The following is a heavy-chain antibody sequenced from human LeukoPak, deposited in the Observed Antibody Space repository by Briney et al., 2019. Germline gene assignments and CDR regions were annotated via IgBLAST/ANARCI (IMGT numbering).Heavy chain of an antibody. J-gene: IGHJ5*02. V-gene: IGHV3-9*01. Sequence: PGGSLRLSCAASGFTFRDYSTHWVRQAPGEGLEWVSGISRESRDIHYADSVKGRFTISRDNAANSLYLQMNDLRREGTALYFCVRGLKYNWNLAANHFDAWGQGILVTVSS. CDR1: GFTFRDYS. D-gene: IGHD1-1*01. CDR2: ISRESRDI. CDR3: VRGLKYNWNLAANHFDA.